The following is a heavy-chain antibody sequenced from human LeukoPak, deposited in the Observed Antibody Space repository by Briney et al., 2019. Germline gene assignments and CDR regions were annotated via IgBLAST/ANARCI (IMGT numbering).Heavy chain of an antibody. V-gene: IGHV3-7*04. J-gene: IGHJ4*02. CDR3: AGAYYSRSLFEF. Sequence: PGGSLRLSCAASGFTVSSNYMSWVRQAPGKGLEWVANIKQDGSEIDYVDSVKGRFTISRDNAKNSLYLQMDSLKIEDTAIYYCAGAYYSRSLFEFWGQGTLVTVSS. CDR1: GFTVSSNY. CDR2: IKQDGSEI. D-gene: IGHD2-2*01.